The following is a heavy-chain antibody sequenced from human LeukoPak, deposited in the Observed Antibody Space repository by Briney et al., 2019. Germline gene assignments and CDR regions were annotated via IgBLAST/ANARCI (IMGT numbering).Heavy chain of an antibody. CDR1: GFTFSSYG. Sequence: PGGSLRLSCAASGFTFSSYGMHWVRQAPGKGLEWVAGISFDGSNKYYADSVKGRFTISRDNSKNTLYLQMNSLRAEDTAVYYCARASIRFLEWLLSSVDYWGPGPLVTVSS. CDR2: ISFDGSNK. D-gene: IGHD3-3*01. V-gene: IGHV3-30*03. CDR3: ARASIRFLEWLLSSVDY. J-gene: IGHJ4*02.